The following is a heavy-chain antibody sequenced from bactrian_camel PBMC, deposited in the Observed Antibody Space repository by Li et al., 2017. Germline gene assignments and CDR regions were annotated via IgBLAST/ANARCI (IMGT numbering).Heavy chain of an antibody. Sequence: HVQLVESGGGSVQAGGSLRLSCAASGYTYNTYCIGWFRQAPGKERERVASIGTGGGDRYTADSVKGRFTISQDNPKNTLYLQMNSLKPEDTAMYYCAADYFSHRCRATLTHQRFTDFGQRGQGTQVTV. D-gene: IGHD5*01. CDR2: IGTGGGDR. CDR1: GYTYNTYC. CDR3: AADYFSHRCRATLTHQRFTDFGQ. J-gene: IGHJ4*01. V-gene: IGHV3S1*01.